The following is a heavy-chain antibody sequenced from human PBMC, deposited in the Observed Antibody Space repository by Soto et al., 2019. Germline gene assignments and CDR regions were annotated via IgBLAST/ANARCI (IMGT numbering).Heavy chain of an antibody. Sequence: GGSLRLSCAASGFTFSSYSMNWVRQAPGKGLEWVSAISSSSSYIYYADSAKGRFTISRDNSKNTLYLQMNSLRAEDTAVYYCGRVGSPNPRGEGFAIWGQGTMV. CDR2: ISSSSSYI. CDR1: GFTFSSYS. D-gene: IGHD2-21*01. V-gene: IGHV3-21*04. J-gene: IGHJ3*02. CDR3: GRVGSPNPRGEGFAI.